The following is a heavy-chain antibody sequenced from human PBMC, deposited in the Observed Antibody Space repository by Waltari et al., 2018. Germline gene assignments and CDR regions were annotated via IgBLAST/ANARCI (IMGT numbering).Heavy chain of an antibody. V-gene: IGHV4-38-2*01. CDR3: ARRRGVTAFDY. D-gene: IGHD2-21*02. Sequence: QVQLQESGPGLVKPSETLSLTCAVSGYSISSGYYWGWIRQPPGKGLAWIGSIYHSGSTYSNPSLKSRVTISGDTSKNQFSLKLSSVTAADTAVYYCARRRGVTAFDYWGQGTLVTVSS. CDR2: IYHSGST. CDR1: GYSISSGYY. J-gene: IGHJ4*02.